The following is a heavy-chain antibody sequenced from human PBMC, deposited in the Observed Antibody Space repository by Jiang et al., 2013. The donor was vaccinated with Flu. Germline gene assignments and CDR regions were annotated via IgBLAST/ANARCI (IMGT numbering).Heavy chain of an antibody. CDR3: AQNQGLSYYTSGTDDH. Sequence: GPGLVKPSETLSLACDVSGHSLNSDYYWGWIRQPPGKGLEWIGSVYYAGATYYNPSLKSRVTISVDTSKNQFSLSLRAVTDADTAVYYCAQNQGLSYYTSGTDDHWDQGSPVTVSS. V-gene: IGHV4-38-2*01. J-gene: IGHJ5*02. CDR2: VYYAGAT. CDR1: GHSLNSDYY. D-gene: IGHD3-10*01.